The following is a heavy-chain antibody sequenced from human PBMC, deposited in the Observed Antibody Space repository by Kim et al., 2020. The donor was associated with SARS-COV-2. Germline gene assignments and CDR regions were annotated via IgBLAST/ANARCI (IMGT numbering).Heavy chain of an antibody. Sequence: KSRVTISVDTSKNQFSLKLSAVTAADTAVYCCARGRYYYGSGSYVYYFDYWGQGTLVTVSS. D-gene: IGHD3-10*01. V-gene: IGHV4-34*01. J-gene: IGHJ4*02. CDR3: ARGRYYYGSGSYVYYFDY.